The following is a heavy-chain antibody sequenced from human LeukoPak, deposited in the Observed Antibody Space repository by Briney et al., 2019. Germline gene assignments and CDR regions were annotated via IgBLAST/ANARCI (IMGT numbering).Heavy chain of an antibody. CDR2: IYPDDSDT. CDR3: ASSLVAARDAFDI. V-gene: IGHV5-51*01. CDR1: GYSYTNYW. D-gene: IGHD2-15*01. Sequence: GESLKISCKGSGYSYTNYWIGWVRQMPGKGLEWMGIIYPDDSDTRYSPSFQGQVTISADKSITTAYLQWSSLKASDTAIYYCASSLVAARDAFDIWGQGTMATVSS. J-gene: IGHJ3*02.